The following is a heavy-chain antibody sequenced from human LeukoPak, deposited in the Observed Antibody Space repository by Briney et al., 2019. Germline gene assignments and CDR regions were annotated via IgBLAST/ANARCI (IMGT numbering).Heavy chain of an antibody. CDR1: GYNFISYW. V-gene: IGHV5-51*01. CDR2: IYPGDSDT. D-gene: IGHD6-13*01. Sequence: GESLKISCKGSGYNFISYWVGWVRQMPGKGLEWMGIIYPGDSDTRYSPSFQGQVTISADKPISTAYLQWRSLKASDSAMYYCARRIAGSGVDHWGQGTLVTVSS. J-gene: IGHJ4*02. CDR3: ARRIAGSGVDH.